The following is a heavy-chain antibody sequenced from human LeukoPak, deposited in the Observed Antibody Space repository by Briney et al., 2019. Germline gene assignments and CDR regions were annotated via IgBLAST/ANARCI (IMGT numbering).Heavy chain of an antibody. CDR1: GFSFYTYA. D-gene: IGHD4-11*01. Sequence: GGSLRLSCTASGFSFYTYAMSWVRQAPGQGPEWVSVITGSGGDTFYADSVKGRFTISRDNSKRTLYLQMNSLRAGDTAVYYCAKGPKEDSNYLFDHWGQGTLVTVSS. CDR2: ITGSGGDT. J-gene: IGHJ5*02. V-gene: IGHV3-23*01. CDR3: AKGPKEDSNYLFDH.